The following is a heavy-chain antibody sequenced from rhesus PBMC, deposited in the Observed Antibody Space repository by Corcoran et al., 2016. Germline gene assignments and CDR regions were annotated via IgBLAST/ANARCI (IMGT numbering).Heavy chain of an antibody. V-gene: IGHV4S10*01. CDR2: IYGSSTST. D-gene: IGHD6S26*01. Sequence: QLQLQESGPGLVKPSETLSLTCAVSGGSISDSYRWSWIRQPPGKGLEWIGYIYGSSTSTNYIPSLKSRVTISKDTSKNQFSLKLSSVTAADTAVYYCAREVAAAGPFDYWGQGVLVTVSS. J-gene: IGHJ4*01. CDR1: GGSISDSYR. CDR3: AREVAAAGPFDY.